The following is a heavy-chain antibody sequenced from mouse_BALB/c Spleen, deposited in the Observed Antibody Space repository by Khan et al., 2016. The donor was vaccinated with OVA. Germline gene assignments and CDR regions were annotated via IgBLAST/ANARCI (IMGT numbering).Heavy chain of an antibody. CDR3: ARAYYRYDGYYAMDY. Sequence: VELVESGPGLVAPSQSLSITCTVSGFSLSRYNIHWVRQPPGKGLEWLGMIWGGGGTDYNSTLKIRLSISKDNSKSQCFLKMNSLQTYDTAMYYCARAYYRYDGYYAMDYWGQGTSVTVSS. J-gene: IGHJ4*01. D-gene: IGHD2-14*01. CDR1: GFSLSRYN. V-gene: IGHV2-6-4*01. CDR2: IWGGGGT.